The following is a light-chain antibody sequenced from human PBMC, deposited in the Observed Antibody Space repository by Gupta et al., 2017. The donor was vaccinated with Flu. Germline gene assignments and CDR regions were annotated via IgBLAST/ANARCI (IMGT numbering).Light chain of an antibody. CDR1: QNVYNY. Sequence: PSSLSASVGDRISITCRASQNVYNYLNWYQQKPGKAPKLLIYAASSLESGVPSRFSGSGSGTDFTLTITSLQPEDFATYYCQQSYRISYTFGQGSKLEIK. CDR3: QQSYRISYT. CDR2: AAS. V-gene: IGKV1-39*01. J-gene: IGKJ2*01.